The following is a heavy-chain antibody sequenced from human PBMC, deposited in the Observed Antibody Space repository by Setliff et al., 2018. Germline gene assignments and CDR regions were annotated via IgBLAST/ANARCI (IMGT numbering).Heavy chain of an antibody. J-gene: IGHJ4*02. CDR3: ARSAVAVPGQFYFDN. CDR2: ISSGSANI. D-gene: IGHD6-19*01. Sequence: GGSLRLTCAASGFAFSYHSMNWVRQAPGKGLEWISHISSGSANIYYADSVKGRFTISRDNAQNSLYLQMNSLRTEDTAVYYCARSAVAVPGQFYFDNWGQGTQVTVSS. V-gene: IGHV3-48*01. CDR1: GFAFSYHS.